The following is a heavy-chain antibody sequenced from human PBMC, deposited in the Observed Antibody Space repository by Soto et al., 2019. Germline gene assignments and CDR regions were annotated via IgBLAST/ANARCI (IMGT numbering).Heavy chain of an antibody. CDR1: GDTLSTHG. J-gene: IGHJ4*02. CDR2: TIPIIGTT. CDR3: AAGDSSETGDH. V-gene: IGHV1-69*01. D-gene: IGHD6-19*01. Sequence: QVQLVQYGAEVKKPGSSVKVSCKASGDTLSTHGISWVRQAPGQGLEWMGGTIPIIGTTDYAEKFQGRVTITADESTTTDYMELSSLRPDGTAVYYCAAGDSSETGDHWRQGTRVTGSS.